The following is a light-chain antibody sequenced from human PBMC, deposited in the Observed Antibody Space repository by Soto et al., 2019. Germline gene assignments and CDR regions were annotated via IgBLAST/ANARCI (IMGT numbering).Light chain of an antibody. V-gene: IGKV3-15*01. CDR1: RSVSSN. CDR2: GAS. J-gene: IGKJ4*01. CDR3: QQYGSSSST. Sequence: EIVMTQSPATLSVSPGERATLSCRASRSVSSNLAWYQQKPGQSPRLLIYGASTRATGVPARFSGSGSGTEFTLTISSLQSEDFAVYYCQQYGSSSSTFGGGTKVDIK.